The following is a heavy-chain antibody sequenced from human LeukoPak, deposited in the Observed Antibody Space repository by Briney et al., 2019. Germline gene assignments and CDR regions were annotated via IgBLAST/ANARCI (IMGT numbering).Heavy chain of an antibody. CDR2: INTNTGNP. D-gene: IGHD3-16*01. J-gene: IGHJ6*03. Sequence: ASVKVSCKASGYTFTSYAMNWVRQAPGQGLEWMGWINTNTGNPTYAQGFTGRFVFSLDTSVSTAYLQNSSLKAEDTAVYYCARVGLADYYYYMDVWGKGTTVTVSS. V-gene: IGHV7-4-1*02. CDR3: ARVGLADYYYYMDV. CDR1: GYTFTSYA.